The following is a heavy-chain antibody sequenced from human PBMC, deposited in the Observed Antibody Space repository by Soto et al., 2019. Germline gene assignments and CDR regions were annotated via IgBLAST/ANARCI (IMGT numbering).Heavy chain of an antibody. J-gene: IGHJ6*03. D-gene: IGHD3-10*01. Sequence: SETLSLTCAVYGGSFSGYYWSWIRQPPGKGLEWIGEINHSGSTNYNPSLKSRVTISVDTSKNQFSLKLSSVTAADTAVYYCARGVGLLWFGEFLYMDVWGKGTTVTVSS. CDR1: GGSFSGYY. V-gene: IGHV4-34*01. CDR3: ARGVGLLWFGEFLYMDV. CDR2: INHSGST.